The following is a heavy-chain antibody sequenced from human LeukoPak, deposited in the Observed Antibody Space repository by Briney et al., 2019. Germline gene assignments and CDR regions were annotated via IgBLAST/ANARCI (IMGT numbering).Heavy chain of an antibody. D-gene: IGHD6-19*01. CDR2: IYPGDSDT. V-gene: IGHV5-51*01. J-gene: IGHJ4*02. CDR1: GYSFSSYR. Sequence: GESLKISCKGSGYSFSSYRIGWVRQMPGKGLEWMGIIYPGDSDTRYSPSFQGQVTISADKSISTAYLQWSSLKASDTAMYYCARHLGVSGGLVDYWGQGALVTVSS. CDR3: ARHLGVSGGLVDY.